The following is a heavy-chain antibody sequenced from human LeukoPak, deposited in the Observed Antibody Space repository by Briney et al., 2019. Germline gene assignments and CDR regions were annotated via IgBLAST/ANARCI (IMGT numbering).Heavy chain of an antibody. Sequence: TSSETLSLTCTVSGGSISSYYWSWIRQPPGKGLEWIGYIYHSGSTNYNPSLKSRVTISVDTSKNQFSLKLSSVTAADTAVYYCARDRYYYDSSGYLYFDYWGQGTLVTVSS. D-gene: IGHD3-22*01. CDR3: ARDRYYYDSSGYLYFDY. CDR1: GGSISSYY. V-gene: IGHV4-59*12. CDR2: IYHSGST. J-gene: IGHJ4*02.